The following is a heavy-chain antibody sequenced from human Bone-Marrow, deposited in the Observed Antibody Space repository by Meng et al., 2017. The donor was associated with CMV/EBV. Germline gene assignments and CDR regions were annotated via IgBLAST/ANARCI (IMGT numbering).Heavy chain of an antibody. CDR2: IYYSGTT. D-gene: IGHD3-22*01. Sequence: QVQLQESGPGLVTSSQTLSLTCPVSSGSISSRGYYWSWVRQYPGKGLEWIGYIYYSGTTYYNPSLKSRVSISVDRSKNQFSLKLSSATAADTAVYYCARYDSSGYYYYFDWWGQGNLVTVSS. CDR3: ARYDSSGYYYYFDW. J-gene: IGHJ4*02. V-gene: IGHV4-31*03. CDR1: SGSISSRGYY.